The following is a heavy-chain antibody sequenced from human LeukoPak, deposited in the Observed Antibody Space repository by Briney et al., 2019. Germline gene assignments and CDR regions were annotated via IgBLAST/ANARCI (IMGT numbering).Heavy chain of an antibody. J-gene: IGHJ6*02. D-gene: IGHD6-13*01. CDR1: GFTFSSYA. V-gene: IGHV4-39*01. CDR3: ASGAAAALQGYYGMDV. CDR2: IYYSGST. Sequence: GSLRLSCAASGFTFSSYAMSWVRQAPGKGLEWIGSIYYSGSTYYNPSLKSRVTISVDTSKNQFSLKLSSVTAADTAVYYCASGAAAALQGYYGMDVWGQGTTVTVSS.